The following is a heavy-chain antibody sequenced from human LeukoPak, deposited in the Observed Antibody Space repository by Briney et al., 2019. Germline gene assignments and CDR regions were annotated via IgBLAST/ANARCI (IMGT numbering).Heavy chain of an antibody. D-gene: IGHD5-18*01. J-gene: IGHJ4*02. CDR3: ARVPRGYSYGSYYFDY. V-gene: IGHV4-34*01. CDR2: INHSGST. Sequence: PSETLSLTCAVYGGSFSGYYWSWIRQPPGKGLEWIGEINHSGSTNYNPSLKSRVTISVDTSKNQFSLKLSFVTAADTAVYYCARVPRGYSYGSYYFDYWGQGTLVTVSS. CDR1: GGSFSGYY.